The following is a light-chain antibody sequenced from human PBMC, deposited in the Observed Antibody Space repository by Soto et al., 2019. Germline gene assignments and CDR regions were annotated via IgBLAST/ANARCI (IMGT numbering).Light chain of an antibody. CDR3: RSYGGSSTLYV. J-gene: IGLJ1*01. Sequence: QSALTQPASVSGSPGQSITISCTGTSSDVGSYNLVSWYQQHPGKAPKLMIYEGSKRPSGVSNRFSGSKSGNTASLTISGLQAEDEADYCCRSYGGSSTLYVFGTGTKLTV. CDR1: SSDVGSYNL. V-gene: IGLV2-23*01. CDR2: EGS.